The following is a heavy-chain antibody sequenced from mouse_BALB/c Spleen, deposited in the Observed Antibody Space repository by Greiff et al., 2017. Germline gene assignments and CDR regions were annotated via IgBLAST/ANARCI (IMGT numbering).Heavy chain of an antibody. Sequence: VQLQQSGAELVRSGASVKLSCTASGFNIKDYYMHWVKQRPEQGLEWIGWIDPENGDTESAPKFQGKATMTADTSSNTAYLQLSSLTSEDTAVYYCNAPMITTGDYAMDYWGQGTSVTVSS. CDR3: NAPMITTGDYAMDY. D-gene: IGHD2-4*01. J-gene: IGHJ4*01. V-gene: IGHV14-4*02. CDR2: IDPENGDT. CDR1: GFNIKDYY.